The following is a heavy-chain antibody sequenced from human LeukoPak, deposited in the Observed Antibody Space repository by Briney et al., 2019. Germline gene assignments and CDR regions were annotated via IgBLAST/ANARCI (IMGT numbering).Heavy chain of an antibody. Sequence: GSLRLFCAASGFSFRNHGLQWVRPAPGQRMELGAVIWDDGNNKRYANSVNGRFTISRDNSENTLYLQMNGLTAEDTAMYYCARDSYQDYYGRFDPWGQGTLVIVSS. CDR2: IWDDGNNK. CDR3: ARDSYQDYYGRFDP. J-gene: IGHJ5*02. V-gene: IGHV3-33*01. CDR1: GFSFRNHG. D-gene: IGHD3-10*01.